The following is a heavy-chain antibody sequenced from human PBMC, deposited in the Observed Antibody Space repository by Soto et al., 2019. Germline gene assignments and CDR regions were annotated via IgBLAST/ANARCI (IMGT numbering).Heavy chain of an antibody. V-gene: IGHV4-31*03. D-gene: IGHD4-17*01. CDR2: IYDSGST. CDR3: ARVNLDYVPGMDV. Sequence: QVQLQESGPGLVKPSQTLSLTCTVSGGPITNYWSWIRQHPGKGLEWIGYIYDSGSTYYNPSLKSRVTMSLATSQNQLSLKLTSVTAADTAVYYCARVNLDYVPGMDVWGQGTTVTVSS. CDR1: GGPITNY. J-gene: IGHJ6*02.